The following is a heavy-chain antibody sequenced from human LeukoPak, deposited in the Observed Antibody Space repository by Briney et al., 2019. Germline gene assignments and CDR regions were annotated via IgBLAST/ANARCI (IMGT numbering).Heavy chain of an antibody. CDR3: AKAVRSSTSPGYYYYYGMDV. D-gene: IGHD2-2*01. CDR1: GFTFSSYA. CDR2: IRGSGCST. Sequence: GGSLRLSCAASGFTFSSYAMSWVRQAPGKGLEWVSAIRGSGCSTYYADSVKGRFTISRDNSKNTLYLQMNSLRAEDTAVYYCAKAVRSSTSPGYYYYYGMDVWGQGTTVTVSS. V-gene: IGHV3-23*01. J-gene: IGHJ6*02.